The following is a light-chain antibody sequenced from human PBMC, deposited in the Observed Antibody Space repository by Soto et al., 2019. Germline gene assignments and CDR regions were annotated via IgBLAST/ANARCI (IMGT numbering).Light chain of an antibody. CDR3: QQYGRSPLLYT. V-gene: IGKV3-20*01. CDR2: GAS. J-gene: IGKJ2*01. Sequence: EIVLTQSPGTLSLSPGERATLSCRASQSVTSNYLAWYQQKPGQAPRLLIYGASTTAAGVPDRFSGSGSGTDFTLTITKMEPEDFAVYYCQQYGRSPLLYTFGQGTKLGVK. CDR1: QSVTSNY.